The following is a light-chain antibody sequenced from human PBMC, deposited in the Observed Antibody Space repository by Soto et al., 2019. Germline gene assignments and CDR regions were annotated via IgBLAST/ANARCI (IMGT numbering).Light chain of an antibody. V-gene: IGKV3-20*01. CDR1: QSISSF. CDR2: DAS. Sequence: EVVLTQSPATLSLSPGERATLSCRASQSISSFSAWYQQKPGQAPRLLIYDASSRATGIPDRFSGSGSATDFTLTISRLEPEDFAVYYCQQYGRSPRTFGQGTKVDIK. J-gene: IGKJ1*01. CDR3: QQYGRSPRT.